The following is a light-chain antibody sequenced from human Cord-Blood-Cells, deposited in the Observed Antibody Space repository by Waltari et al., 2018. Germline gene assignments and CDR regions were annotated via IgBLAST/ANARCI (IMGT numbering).Light chain of an antibody. Sequence: IVLTQSPATVSSSPGDSATLPSRARQSVSSSYLDGYQQKPGQAPRLLIYGASSRATGIPDRFSGSGSGTDFTLTISRLEPEDFAVYYCQQYGSSPWTFGQGTKVEIK. CDR2: GAS. J-gene: IGKJ1*01. V-gene: IGKV3-20*01. CDR3: QQYGSSPWT. CDR1: QSVSSSY.